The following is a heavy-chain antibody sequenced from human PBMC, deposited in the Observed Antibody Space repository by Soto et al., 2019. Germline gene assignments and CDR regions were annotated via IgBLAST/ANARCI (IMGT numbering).Heavy chain of an antibody. D-gene: IGHD3-22*01. Sequence: QVQLVQSGAEVKKPGASVKVSCKASGYTFTSYDINWVRQATGQGLGWLGWMNPNSGNTGYAQKFQGRVTMTRNTSISTAYMELSSLRSEDTAVYYCARGSYYDSSGYRGNWFDPWGQGTLVTVSS. V-gene: IGHV1-8*01. CDR1: GYTFTSYD. CDR3: ARGSYYDSSGYRGNWFDP. CDR2: MNPNSGNT. J-gene: IGHJ5*02.